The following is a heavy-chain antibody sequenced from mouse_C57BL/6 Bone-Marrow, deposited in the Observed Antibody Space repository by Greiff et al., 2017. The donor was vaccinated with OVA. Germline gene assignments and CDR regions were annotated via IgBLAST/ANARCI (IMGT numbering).Heavy chain of an antibody. Sequence: QVQLKESGAELARPGASVKLSCKASGYTFTSYGISWVKQRTGQGLEWIGEIYPRSGNTYYNEKFKGKATLTADKSSSTAYMELRSLTSEDSAVYFCARKGLRWFAYWGQGTRVTVSA. CDR1: GYTFTSYG. V-gene: IGHV1-81*01. D-gene: IGHD2-4*01. CDR2: IYPRSGNT. CDR3: ARKGLRWFAY. J-gene: IGHJ3*01.